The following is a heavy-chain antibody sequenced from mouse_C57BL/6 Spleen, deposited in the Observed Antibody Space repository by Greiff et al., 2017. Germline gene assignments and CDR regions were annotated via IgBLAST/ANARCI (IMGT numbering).Heavy chain of an antibody. Sequence: QVQLKESGAELVKPGASVKLSCKASGYTFTEYTIHWVKQRSGQGLEWIGWLYPGSGSIKYNEKFKDKATLTADKSSSTVDMELSRLTSEDSAVYFCARHGKLGDYFDYWGQGTTLTVSS. CDR3: ARHGKLGDYFDY. CDR1: GYTFTEYT. J-gene: IGHJ2*01. D-gene: IGHD4-1*01. V-gene: IGHV1-62-2*01. CDR2: LYPGSGSI.